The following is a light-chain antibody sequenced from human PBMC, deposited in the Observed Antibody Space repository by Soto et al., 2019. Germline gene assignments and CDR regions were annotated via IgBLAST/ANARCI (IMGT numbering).Light chain of an antibody. CDR2: DAT. CDR1: QMIARW. J-gene: IGKJ5*01. CDR3: LQYNTFPHT. Sequence: IPMTQSPSTLSASVGDTVTLTCRSSQMIARWLAWYQQQPGTAPRLIIYDATSLQSGVPSRFSASASGTDFTLTISSLHPDDFATYYCLQYNTFPHTFGQGTRMEIK. V-gene: IGKV1-5*01.